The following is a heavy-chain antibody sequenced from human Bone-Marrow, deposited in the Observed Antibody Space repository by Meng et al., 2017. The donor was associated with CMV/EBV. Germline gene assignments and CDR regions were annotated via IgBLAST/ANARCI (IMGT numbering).Heavy chain of an antibody. J-gene: IGHJ4*02. CDR2: ISSSSSTI. Sequence: LSLTCAASGFTFSSYSMNWVRQAPGKGLEWVSYISSSSSTIYYADSVKGRFTISRGNAKNSLYLQMNSLRAEDTAVYYCARQNIAARPFAYWGQGTLVTVSS. CDR3: ARQNIAARPFAY. CDR1: GFTFSSYS. D-gene: IGHD6-6*01. V-gene: IGHV3-48*04.